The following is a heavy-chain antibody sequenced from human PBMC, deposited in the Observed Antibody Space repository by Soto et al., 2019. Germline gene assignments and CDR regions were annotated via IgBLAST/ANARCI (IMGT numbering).Heavy chain of an antibody. CDR1: GFTFSSYA. D-gene: IGHD5-12*01. J-gene: IGHJ4*02. CDR3: AKDGSLDIVDTITWDY. CDR2: ISGSGGST. V-gene: IGHV3-23*01. Sequence: EVQLLESGGGLVQPGGSLRLSCAASGFTFSSYAMSWVRQAPGKGLEWVSAISGSGGSTYYADSVKGRFTISRDNSKNTLYLQMNSLRAEDTAVYYCAKDGSLDIVDTITWDYWGQGTLVTVSS.